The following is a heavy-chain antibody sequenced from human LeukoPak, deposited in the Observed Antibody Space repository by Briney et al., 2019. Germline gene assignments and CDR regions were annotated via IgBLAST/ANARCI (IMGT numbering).Heavy chain of an antibody. V-gene: IGHV3-23*01. CDR1: GFTFSSYA. D-gene: IGHD6-13*01. Sequence: PGGSLRLSCAASGFTFSSYAVSWVRQAPGKGLEWVSAFSGSGGSTYYADSVKGRFTISRDNSKNTLYLQMNSLRAEDTALYYCAKRHSSSWYFWGQGTLVTVSS. J-gene: IGHJ4*02. CDR2: FSGSGGST. CDR3: AKRHSSSWYF.